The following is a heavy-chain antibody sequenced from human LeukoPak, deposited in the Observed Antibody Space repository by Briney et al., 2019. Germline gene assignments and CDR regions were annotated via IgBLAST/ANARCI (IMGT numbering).Heavy chain of an antibody. CDR1: GDSISSYY. J-gene: IGHJ4*02. CDR3: ARDRGGYGVYFDY. Sequence: SETLSLTCTVSGDSISSYYWSWIRQHPGKGLQWIGYIYYSGSTYYNPSLKSRVTISVDTSKNQFSLKLSSVTAADTAVYYCARDRGGYGVYFDYWGQGTLVTVSS. V-gene: IGHV4-59*06. CDR2: IYYSGST. D-gene: IGHD5-12*01.